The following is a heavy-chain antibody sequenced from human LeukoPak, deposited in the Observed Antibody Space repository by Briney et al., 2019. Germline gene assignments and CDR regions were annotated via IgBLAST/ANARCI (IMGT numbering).Heavy chain of an antibody. CDR1: GGSISSYY. CDR2: IYYSGST. Sequence: SETLSLTCTVSGGSISSYYWSWIRQPPGKGLEWIGYIYYSGSTNYNPSLKSRVTISVDTSKNQFSLKLSSVTAADTAVYYCARENWVASYWYFDLWGRGTLVTVSS. CDR3: ARENWVASYWYFDL. D-gene: IGHD2-15*01. J-gene: IGHJ2*01. V-gene: IGHV4-59*12.